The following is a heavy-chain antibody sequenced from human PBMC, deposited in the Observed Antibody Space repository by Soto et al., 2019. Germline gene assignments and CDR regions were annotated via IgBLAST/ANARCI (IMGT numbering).Heavy chain of an antibody. CDR3: ARESIFDGYCSGGICYSPYDY. V-gene: IGHV4-4*07. D-gene: IGHD2-15*01. J-gene: IGHJ4*02. CDR1: GGSISSYY. Sequence: PSETLSLTCTVSGGSISSYYWSWIRQPAGKGLEWIGRIYTSGSTNYNPSLKSRVTMSVDTSKNQFSLKLSSVTAADTAVYYCARESIFDGYCSGGICYSPYDYWGQGTLVTVSS. CDR2: IYTSGST.